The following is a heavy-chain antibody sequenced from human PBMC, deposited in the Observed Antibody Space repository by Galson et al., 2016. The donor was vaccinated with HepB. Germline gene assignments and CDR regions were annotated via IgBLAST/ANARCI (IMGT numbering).Heavy chain of an antibody. CDR3: ARDRYTYGYPPFDH. D-gene: IGHD5-18*01. Sequence: SVKVSCKASGYTFTDYYIHWVRQAPGQGLEWMAIINPTGGSTRLAQKFQGRITMTSDTSTSTVYMELSSRRSGDTAIYYCARDRYTYGYPPFDHWGQGTLVTVSS. V-gene: IGHV1-46*01. J-gene: IGHJ4*01. CDR1: GYTFTDYY. CDR2: INPTGGST.